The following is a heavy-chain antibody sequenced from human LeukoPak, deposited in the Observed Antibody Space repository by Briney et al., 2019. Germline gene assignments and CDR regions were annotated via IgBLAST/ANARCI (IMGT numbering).Heavy chain of an antibody. J-gene: IGHJ4*02. D-gene: IGHD4-17*01. CDR3: AKREVLYRVTTFDY. CDR2: ISGSGGST. Sequence: PGGSLRLSCAASGFTFSGYAMSWVRQAPGKGLGWGSGISGSGGSTYYADSVKGRFTIYTANSKTTLYLQMNSLRAEDTPVYYCAKREVLYRVTTFDYWGQGTLVTVSS. CDR1: GFTFSGYA. V-gene: IGHV3-23*01.